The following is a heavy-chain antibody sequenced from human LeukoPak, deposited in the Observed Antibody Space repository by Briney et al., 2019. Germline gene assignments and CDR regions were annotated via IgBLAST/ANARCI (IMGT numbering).Heavy chain of an antibody. Sequence: GASVKVSCKASGYAXTGYYIHWVRQAPGQGLEWMAIINPSGGSTRYAQKFRGRVTMTRDTSTSTVYMELSSLRSEDTAVYYCAREGYSYGKHFDYWGQGTLVTVSS. J-gene: IGHJ4*02. V-gene: IGHV1-46*01. CDR1: GYAXTGYY. D-gene: IGHD5-18*01. CDR2: INPSGGST. CDR3: AREGYSYGKHFDY.